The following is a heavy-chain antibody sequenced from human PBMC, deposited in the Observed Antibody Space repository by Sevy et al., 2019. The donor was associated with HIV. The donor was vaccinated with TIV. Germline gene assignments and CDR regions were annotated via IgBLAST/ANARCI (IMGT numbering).Heavy chain of an antibody. CDR3: ARDRGEILRSAFKS. J-gene: IGHJ5*02. CDR2: ISHDGRNNK. Sequence: GGSPRLSCAASGFTFSDFGMHWVRQAPGKGLEWVAVISHDGRNNKYNADSVKGRFTISRDNSKNTLYLQMNSLRADDTAIYYCARDRGEILRSAFKSWGQGTLVTVSS. D-gene: IGHD3-10*01. V-gene: IGHV3-30*04. CDR1: GFTFSDFG.